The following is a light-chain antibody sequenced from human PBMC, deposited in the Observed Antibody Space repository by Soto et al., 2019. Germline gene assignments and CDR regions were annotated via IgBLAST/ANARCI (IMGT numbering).Light chain of an antibody. CDR3: QQYGSSLFS. CDR1: QYVSNK. J-gene: IGKJ3*01. CDR2: AAS. Sequence: EIVMTQSPATLSVSPGETATLPCRASQYVSNKVAWYQQKPGQAPRLLIYAASSRATGIPDRFSGGGSGTDFTLTISRLEPEDFAVYYCQQYGSSLFSFGPGTKVDIK. V-gene: IGKV3-20*01.